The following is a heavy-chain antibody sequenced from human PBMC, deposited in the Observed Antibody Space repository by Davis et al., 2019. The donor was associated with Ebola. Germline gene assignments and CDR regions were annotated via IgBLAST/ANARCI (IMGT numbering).Heavy chain of an antibody. CDR3: ATSKAGQRDY. V-gene: IGHV3-9*01. CDR2: ISWNSGSI. D-gene: IGHD2-2*01. CDR1: GFTFDDYA. J-gene: IGHJ4*02. Sequence: SLKISCAASGFTFDDYAMHWVRQAPGKGLEWVSGISWNSGSIGYADSVKGRFTISRDNAKNSLYLQMNSLRAEDTALYYCATSKAGQRDYWGQGTLVTVSS.